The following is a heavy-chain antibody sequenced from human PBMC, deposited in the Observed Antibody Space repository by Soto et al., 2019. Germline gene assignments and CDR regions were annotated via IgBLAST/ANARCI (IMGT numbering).Heavy chain of an antibody. CDR3: TTDPYYHGSGSYYRARWLKVDY. V-gene: IGHV3-15*01. Sequence: PGGSLRLSCAASGFTFSNAWMSWVRQAPGKGLEWVGRIKSKTDGGTTDYAAPVKGRFTISRDDSKNTLYLQMNSLQTEDTAVYYCTTDPYYHGSGSYYRARWLKVDYSGQGTLVTVSS. CDR1: GFTFSNAW. J-gene: IGHJ4*01. CDR2: IKSKTDGGTT. D-gene: IGHD3-10*01.